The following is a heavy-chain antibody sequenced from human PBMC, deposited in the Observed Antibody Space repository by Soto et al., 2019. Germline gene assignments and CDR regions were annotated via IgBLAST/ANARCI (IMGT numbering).Heavy chain of an antibody. D-gene: IGHD3-16*01. CDR2: IKPDGSVT. CDR3: FGGNGGPQ. CDR1: DFTLGNYW. V-gene: IGHV3-7*03. Sequence: PGGSLRLSCRTSDFTLGNYWMNWARQAPGKGLEWVANIKPDGSVTNYLDSVKGRFTISRDNVRNSVSLQMNSLGVEDTAVYFCFGGNGGPQWGQGTLVTVSS. J-gene: IGHJ4*02.